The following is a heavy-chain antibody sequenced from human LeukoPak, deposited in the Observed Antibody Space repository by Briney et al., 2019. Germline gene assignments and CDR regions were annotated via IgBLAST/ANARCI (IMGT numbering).Heavy chain of an antibody. CDR1: GFTVSSNY. CDR3: AKGADDSGSSSDVFGI. V-gene: IGHV3-66*01. Sequence: PGGSLRLSCAASGFTVSSNYMSWVRQAPGKGLEWVSVIYSGGSRYYADSVKGRFTISRDNSKNTLYLQMNSLRAEDTAVYYCAKGADDSGSSSDVFGIWGQGTMVTVSS. J-gene: IGHJ3*02. D-gene: IGHD1-26*01. CDR2: IYSGGSR.